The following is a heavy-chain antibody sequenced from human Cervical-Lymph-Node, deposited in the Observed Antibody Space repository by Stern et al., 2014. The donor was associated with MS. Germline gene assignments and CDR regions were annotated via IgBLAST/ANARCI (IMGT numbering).Heavy chain of an antibody. Sequence: MQLVESGAEVKKPGASVKVSCKASGYTFTSYYMHWVRQAPGQGLEWMGIINPSGGSTSYAQKFQGRVTMTRDTSTSTVYMELSSLRSEDTDVYYCARAATVVVYFQHWGQGTLVTVSS. CDR3: ARAATVVVYFQH. J-gene: IGHJ1*01. V-gene: IGHV1-46*03. D-gene: IGHD4-23*01. CDR2: INPSGGST. CDR1: GYTFTSYY.